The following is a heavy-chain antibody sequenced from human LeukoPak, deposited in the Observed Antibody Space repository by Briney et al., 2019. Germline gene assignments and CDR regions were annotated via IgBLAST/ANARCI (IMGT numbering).Heavy chain of an antibody. CDR3: ARGTVTAPDF. Sequence: GGSLRLSCAASGFAMSSNYMSWVRRAPGKGLEWVSVIYIVGSTYYADSVKGRFTISRDNSKNTLYLQMNSLRADDTAVYYCARGTVTAPDFWGQGTLVTVSS. D-gene: IGHD4-17*01. CDR2: IYIVGST. J-gene: IGHJ4*02. CDR1: GFAMSSNY. V-gene: IGHV3-53*01.